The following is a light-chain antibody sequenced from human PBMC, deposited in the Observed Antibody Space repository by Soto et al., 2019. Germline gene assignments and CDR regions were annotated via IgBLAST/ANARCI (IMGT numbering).Light chain of an antibody. CDR3: QSYDSSLSGSV. J-gene: IGLJ2*01. V-gene: IGLV1-40*01. Sequence: QCVVTQAPSGSGAPGEGGTISCTGSSSNIGAGYDVHWYQQLPGTAPKLLIYGNSNRPSGVPDRFSGSKSGTSASLAITGLQAEDEADYYCQSYDSSLSGSVFGGGTKVTVL. CDR2: GNS. CDR1: SSNIGAGYD.